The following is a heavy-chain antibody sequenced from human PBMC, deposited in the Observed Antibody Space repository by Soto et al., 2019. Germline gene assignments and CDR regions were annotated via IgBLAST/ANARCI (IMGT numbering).Heavy chain of an antibody. CDR3: AKASHLILSVNYYFDY. CDR2: ISGSGGST. J-gene: IGHJ4*02. CDR1: GFTFSSYA. V-gene: IGHV3-23*01. D-gene: IGHD2-21*01. Sequence: GGSLRLSCAASGFTFSSYAMSWVRQAPGKGLEWVSAISGSGGSTYYADSVKGRFTISRDNSKNTLYLQMNSLRAEDTAVYYCAKASHLILSVNYYFDYWGQGTLVTVSS.